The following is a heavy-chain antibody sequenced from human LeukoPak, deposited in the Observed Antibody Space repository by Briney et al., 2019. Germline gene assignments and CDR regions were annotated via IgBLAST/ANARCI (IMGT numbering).Heavy chain of an antibody. CDR2: IYYSGST. Sequence: SETLSLTCTVSGGSISSYYWSWIRQPPGKGLEWIGYIYYSGSTNYNPSLKSRVTISVDTSKNQFSLKLSSVTAADTAVYYCAREVYGSGSGIHFDYWGQGTLVTVSS. D-gene: IGHD3-10*01. J-gene: IGHJ4*02. CDR1: GGSISSYY. V-gene: IGHV4-59*12. CDR3: AREVYGSGSGIHFDY.